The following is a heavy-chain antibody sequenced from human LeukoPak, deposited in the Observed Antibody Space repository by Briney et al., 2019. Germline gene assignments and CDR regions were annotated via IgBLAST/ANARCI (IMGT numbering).Heavy chain of an antibody. V-gene: IGHV1-18*01. J-gene: IGHJ5*02. CDR2: ISAYNGNT. CDR1: GYTFTSYG. Sequence: ASVKVSCKASGYTFTSYGISWVRQAPGQGLEWMGWISAYNGNTNYAQKLQGRVTMTTDTSTSTAYMELRSLRSEDTAVYYCARGHYDFWSGYYPNWFDPWGQGTLVTVSS. D-gene: IGHD3-3*01. CDR3: ARGHYDFWSGYYPNWFDP.